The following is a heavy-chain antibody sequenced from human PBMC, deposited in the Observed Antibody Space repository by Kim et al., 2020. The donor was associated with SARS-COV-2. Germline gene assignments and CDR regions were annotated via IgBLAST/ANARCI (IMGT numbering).Heavy chain of an antibody. J-gene: IGHJ4*02. CDR3: ARESGTFDY. Sequence: AEYYVDSVKGRFTISRDNAKNSLYLQMDSLRDEDTAVYYCARESGTFDYWGQGTLVTVSS. D-gene: IGHD6-25*01. V-gene: IGHV3-7*03. CDR2: AE.